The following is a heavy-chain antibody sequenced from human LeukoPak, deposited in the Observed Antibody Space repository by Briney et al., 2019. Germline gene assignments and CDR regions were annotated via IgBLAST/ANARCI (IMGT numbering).Heavy chain of an antibody. D-gene: IGHD6-13*01. CDR1: GFTFSSYD. V-gene: IGHV3-13*04. CDR2: IGTAGDT. Sequence: PGGSLRLSCAASGFTFSSYDMHWVRQATAKGLEWVSAIGTAGDTYYPGSVKGRFTISRENAKNSLYLQMNSLRAGDTAVYYCARAAAGTGFDYWGQGTLVTVSS. J-gene: IGHJ4*02. CDR3: ARAAAGTGFDY.